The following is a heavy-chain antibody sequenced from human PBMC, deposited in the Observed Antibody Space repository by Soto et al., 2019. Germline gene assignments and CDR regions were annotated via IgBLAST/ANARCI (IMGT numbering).Heavy chain of an antibody. V-gene: IGHV6-1*01. CDR3: ARGRQLSSSPRRDGYYYYYGMDV. J-gene: IGHJ6*02. D-gene: IGHD6-13*01. CDR1: GDSVSSNSAA. Sequence: QVQLQQSGPGLVKPSQTLSLTCAISGDSVSSNSAAWNWIRQSPSRGLEWLGRTYYRSKWYNDYEVSVKSRIPINPDTPKNQFSLQLNSVTPEDTAVYYCARGRQLSSSPRRDGYYYYYGMDVWGQGTTVTVSS. CDR2: TYYRSKWYN.